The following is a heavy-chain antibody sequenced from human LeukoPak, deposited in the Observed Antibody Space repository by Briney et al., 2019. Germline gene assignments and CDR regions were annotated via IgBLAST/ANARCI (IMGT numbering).Heavy chain of an antibody. CDR3: AREPRALRGQGFDP. Sequence: SETLSLTCTISGASIDSYYWSWIRQPSGKGLEWIGRIYTSGSTNYNPSLKSRVTMSVDTSKNQFSLKLSSVTAADTAVYYCAREPRALRGQGFDPWGQGTLVTVSS. V-gene: IGHV4-4*07. CDR2: IYTSGST. D-gene: IGHD3-10*01. J-gene: IGHJ5*02. CDR1: GASIDSYY.